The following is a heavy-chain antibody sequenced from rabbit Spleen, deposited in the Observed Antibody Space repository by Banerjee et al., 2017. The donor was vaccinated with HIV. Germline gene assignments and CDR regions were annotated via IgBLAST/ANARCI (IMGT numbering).Heavy chain of an antibody. J-gene: IGHJ6*01. CDR3: ARDTSSSFSSYGMDL. V-gene: IGHV1S40*01. Sequence: QSLEESGGDLVKPGASLTLTCTASGVSFSISSYMCWVRQAPGKGLEWIACIDRGSSGFTYYASWAKGRFTISKTSSTTVTLQMTRLTAADTATYFCARDTSSSFSSYGMDLWGPGTLVTVS. D-gene: IGHD1-1*01. CDR1: GVSFSISSY. CDR2: IDRGSSGFT.